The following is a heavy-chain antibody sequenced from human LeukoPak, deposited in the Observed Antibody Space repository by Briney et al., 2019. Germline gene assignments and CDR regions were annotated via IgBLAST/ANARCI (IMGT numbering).Heavy chain of an antibody. CDR1: GGSINYYY. V-gene: IGHV4-59*12. CDR2: IYYSGST. CDR3: ARAAPNYYDSSGSLRNPYFDY. Sequence: PSETLSLTCTVSGGSINYYYWMWIRQPPGKGLERIGYIYYSGSTYYSPSLKSRVTMSVDTSKNQFSLTLISVTAADTAVYFCARAAPNYYDSSGSLRNPYFDYWGQGTLVTVSS. J-gene: IGHJ4*02. D-gene: IGHD3-22*01.